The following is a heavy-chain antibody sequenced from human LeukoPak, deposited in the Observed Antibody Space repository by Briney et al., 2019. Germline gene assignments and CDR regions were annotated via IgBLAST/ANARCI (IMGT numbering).Heavy chain of an antibody. CDR1: GFTFSSYW. J-gene: IGHJ6*03. CDR2: IKQDGSEK. CDR3: AKGASYYYYYYMDV. Sequence: GGSLRLSCAASGFTFSSYWMSWVRQAPGKGLEWVANIKQDGSEKYYVDSVKGRFTISRDNAKNSLYLQMNSLRAEDTALYYCAKGASYYYYYYMDVWGKGTTVTISS. V-gene: IGHV3-7*03.